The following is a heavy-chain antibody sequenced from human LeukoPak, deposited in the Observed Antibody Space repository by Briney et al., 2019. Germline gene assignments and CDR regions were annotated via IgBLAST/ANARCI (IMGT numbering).Heavy chain of an antibody. Sequence: SETLSLTCTVSGGSISSYYWSWIRQPPGKGLEWIGYIYYSGSTNYNPSFKSRVTISVDTSKNQFSLKLSSVTAADTAVYYCASRGNYYDSSGYYRYWGQGTLVTVSS. J-gene: IGHJ4*02. V-gene: IGHV4-59*08. CDR2: IYYSGST. CDR3: ASRGNYYDSSGYYRY. CDR1: GGSISSYY. D-gene: IGHD3-22*01.